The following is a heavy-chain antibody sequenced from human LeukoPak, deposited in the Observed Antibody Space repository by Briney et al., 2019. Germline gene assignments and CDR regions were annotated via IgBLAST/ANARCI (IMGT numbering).Heavy chain of an antibody. J-gene: IGHJ6*03. CDR2: ISGSGDNT. D-gene: IGHD2-2*02. CDR3: AKEGYYSSISCYIPRGYYMDV. Sequence: PGGSLRLSCAASGFTFSTFAMTWVRQGPGKGLEWVSTISGSGDNTYYADSVQGRFTISRDNSKNTLYLQMNTLRAEDTAVYYCAKEGYYSSISCYIPRGYYMDVWGKGTTVTVS. V-gene: IGHV3-23*01. CDR1: GFTFSTFA.